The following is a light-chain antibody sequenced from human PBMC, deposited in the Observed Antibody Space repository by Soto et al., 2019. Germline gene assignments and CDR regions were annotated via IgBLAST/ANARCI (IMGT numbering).Light chain of an antibody. Sequence: DIEMTQSRSSVYASVGDRVTITCRASQSISKYLNWYQQRPGKAPKLLIYAASNLESGVPSRFSGSGSGTDFTLTISSLQPEDFATYYCQESYSRTFGQGTKVDI. CDR2: AAS. V-gene: IGKV1-39*01. CDR3: QESYSRT. CDR1: QSISKY. J-gene: IGKJ1*01.